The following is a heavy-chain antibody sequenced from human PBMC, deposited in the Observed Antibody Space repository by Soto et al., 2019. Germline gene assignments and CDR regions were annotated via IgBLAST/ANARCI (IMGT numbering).Heavy chain of an antibody. Sequence: QLQLRESGSPFVKPSETLSLTCSVSGGSFNSGVHSLNWIRQPPGEALEWIGYIYQSGTTYYNPALTGRVTISFAGSNNQLSLNLNSVTAAATAVYYCARVGVPVAIGGFDLWGAGTLVTFSS. CDR1: GGSFNSGVHS. CDR2: IYQSGTT. J-gene: IGHJ5*02. D-gene: IGHD2-2*01. CDR3: ARVGVPVAIGGFDL. V-gene: IGHV4-30-2*01.